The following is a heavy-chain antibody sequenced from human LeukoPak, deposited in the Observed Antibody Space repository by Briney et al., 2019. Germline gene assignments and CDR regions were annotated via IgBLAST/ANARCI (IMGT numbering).Heavy chain of an antibody. CDR1: GFTFSSYE. V-gene: IGHV3-48*03. CDR3: ARVSPNTVTTLQYFDY. CDR2: ISSSGRTI. J-gene: IGHJ4*02. Sequence: GGSLRLSCAASGFTFSSYEMNWVRQAPGKGLEWVSYISSSGRTIYKADSVKGRFTMSRDNAKNSLYLQMNSLRAEDTAVYYCARVSPNTVTTLQYFDYWGQGTLVTVSS. D-gene: IGHD4-17*01.